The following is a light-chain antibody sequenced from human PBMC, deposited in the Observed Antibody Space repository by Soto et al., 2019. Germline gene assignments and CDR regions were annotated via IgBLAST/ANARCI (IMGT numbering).Light chain of an antibody. Sequence: QSVLTQPPSVSGSPGQSVTTSCTGTSSDVGSYNRVSWYQQPLGTAPKLMIYDVTNRPSGVPDRFSGSKSGNTASLTISGLQAEDEADYYCNSYTSSNTLVFGGGTKLTVL. V-gene: IGLV2-18*02. CDR2: DVT. CDR3: NSYTSSNTLV. J-gene: IGLJ2*01. CDR1: SSDVGSYNR.